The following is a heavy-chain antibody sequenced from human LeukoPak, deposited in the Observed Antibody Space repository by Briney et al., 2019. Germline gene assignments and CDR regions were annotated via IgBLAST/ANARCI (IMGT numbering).Heavy chain of an antibody. CDR2: INHSGST. V-gene: IGHV4-34*01. CDR3: ARGGVVVVAATGNWFDP. Sequence: SETLSLTCADYGGSFSGYYWSWIRQPPGKGLEWIGEINHSGSTNYNPSLKSRVTISVDTSKNQFSLKLSSVTAADTAVYYCARGGVVVVAATGNWFDPWGQGTLVTVSS. CDR1: GGSFSGYY. D-gene: IGHD2-15*01. J-gene: IGHJ5*02.